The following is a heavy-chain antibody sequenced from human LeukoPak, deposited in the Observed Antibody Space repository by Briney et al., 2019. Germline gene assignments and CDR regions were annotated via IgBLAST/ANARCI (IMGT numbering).Heavy chain of an antibody. J-gene: IGHJ4*02. Sequence: ASVKVSCKASGYTFTSSDINWVRQAPGQGLEWMGWMNPISGNTGYAQKFQGRVTMTRKTSISTAYMELSSLRSEDTAVYYCASGVHVDGSGSYYLDYWGQGTLVTVSS. CDR2: MNPISGNT. V-gene: IGHV1-8*01. CDR3: ASGVHVDGSGSYYLDY. CDR1: GYTFTSSD. D-gene: IGHD3-10*01.